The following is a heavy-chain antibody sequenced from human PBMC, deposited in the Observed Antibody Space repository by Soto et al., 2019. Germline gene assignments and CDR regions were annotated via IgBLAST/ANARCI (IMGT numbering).Heavy chain of an antibody. J-gene: IGHJ3*02. V-gene: IGHV3-7*01. Sequence: GGSLRLSCAASGFTFSSHWMSWIRQAPGKGLEWVANIKQDGSEKYYVDSVKGRFTISRDNAKNSLYLQMNSLRAEDTAVYYCATDNHDPLFAFDIWGQGTMVTVSS. CDR3: ATDNHDPLFAFDI. CDR2: IKQDGSEK. D-gene: IGHD2-21*01. CDR1: GFTFSSHW.